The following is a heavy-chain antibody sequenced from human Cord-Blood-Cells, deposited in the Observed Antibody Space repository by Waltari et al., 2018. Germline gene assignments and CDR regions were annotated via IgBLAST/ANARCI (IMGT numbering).Heavy chain of an antibody. Sequence: QVQLQQWGAGLLKPSETLSLTCAVYGGSFSGYYWSWIRQPPGKGLEWIGEINHSGSTNYNPSLKSRVTISVDTSKNQFSLKLSSVTAADTAVYYCARGGFDWLFQGLDFDLWGRGTLVTVSS. CDR1: GGSFSGYY. V-gene: IGHV4-34*01. J-gene: IGHJ2*01. CDR2: INHSGST. D-gene: IGHD3-9*01. CDR3: ARGGFDWLFQGLDFDL.